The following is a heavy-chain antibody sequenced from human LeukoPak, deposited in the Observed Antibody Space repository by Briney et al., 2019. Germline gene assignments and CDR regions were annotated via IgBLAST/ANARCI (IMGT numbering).Heavy chain of an antibody. V-gene: IGHV1-69*01. CDR1: GGIFSSYA. CDR2: IIPIFGTA. J-gene: IGHJ4*02. D-gene: IGHD2-2*01. CDR3: ARQGATYCSSTSCPYMRFDY. Sequence: GASVKLSCKASGGIFSSYAISWVREAPGQGLELMGGIIPIFGTANYAQKFQGRVTLTADESTSTAYMELSSLRSEDTAVYYCARQGATYCSSTSCPYMRFDYWGQGTLVTVSS.